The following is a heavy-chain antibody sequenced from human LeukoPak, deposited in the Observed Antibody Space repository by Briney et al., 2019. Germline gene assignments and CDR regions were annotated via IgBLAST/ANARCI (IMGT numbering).Heavy chain of an antibody. CDR3: AREDYGSGPNDAFDF. CDR1: GFTFSNYW. J-gene: IGHJ3*01. Sequence: GGSLRLSCAASGFTFSNYWMHWVRQGPGKGLVSVSHIDSDGSSTNYADSVKGRFTISRDNAKNTLYLQMNSLRAEDTAVYYCAREDYGSGPNDAFDFWGHGTMVTVSS. CDR2: IDSDGSST. D-gene: IGHD3-10*01. V-gene: IGHV3-74*01.